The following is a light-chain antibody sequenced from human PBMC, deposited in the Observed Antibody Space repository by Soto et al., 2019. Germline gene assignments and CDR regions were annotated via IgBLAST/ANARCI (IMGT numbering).Light chain of an antibody. CDR2: GAS. V-gene: IGKV3-15*01. Sequence: EIVLTQSPGTLSLSPGEGATLSCRASQSVSSKLAWYQQKPGQAPRLLIYGASTRATGIPARFSGSGSGTEFTLTISSLQSEDFAVSYCQQYSKWPTFGQGNKV. J-gene: IGKJ1*01. CDR1: QSVSSK. CDR3: QQYSKWPT.